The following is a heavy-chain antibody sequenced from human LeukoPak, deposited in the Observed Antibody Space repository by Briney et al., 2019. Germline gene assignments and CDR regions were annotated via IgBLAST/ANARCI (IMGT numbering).Heavy chain of an antibody. D-gene: IGHD3-22*01. V-gene: IGHV3-49*04. CDR2: IRSKTYGGTT. CDR1: GFTFGDYA. J-gene: IGHJ3*02. Sequence: GGSLRLSCTASGFTFGDYAMTWVRQAPGKGLEWVGFIRSKTYGGTTEYAASVQGRFTISRDDSKSIAYLQMNSLRAEDTAVYYCARAAKYYYDSSGYYPDAFDIWGQGTMVTVSS. CDR3: ARAAKYYYDSSGYYPDAFDI.